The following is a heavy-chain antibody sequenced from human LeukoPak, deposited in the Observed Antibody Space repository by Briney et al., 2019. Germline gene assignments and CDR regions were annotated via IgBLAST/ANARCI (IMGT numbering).Heavy chain of an antibody. V-gene: IGHV3-23*01. CDR2: ISGSGGST. J-gene: IGHJ4*02. Sequence: GGSLRLSCAASGFTFSSYAMSWVRQAPGKGLEWVSAISGSGGSTYYADSVKGRFTISRGNSKNTLYLQMNSLRAEATAVYYCAKAPMAIAVAGTDYCGQGTLVTVPS. CDR3: AKAPMAIAVAGTDY. CDR1: GFTFSSYA. D-gene: IGHD6-19*01.